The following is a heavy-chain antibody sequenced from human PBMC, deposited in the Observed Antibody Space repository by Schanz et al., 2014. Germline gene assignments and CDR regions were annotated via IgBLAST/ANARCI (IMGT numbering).Heavy chain of an antibody. CDR2: ISHDGTT. CDR1: GGSFSAYH. V-gene: IGHV4-34*02. CDR3: ASRRRMGISMVRGILKGWFDP. D-gene: IGHD3-10*01. Sequence: QVQLQQWGAGLLKPSETLSLICVINGGSFSAYHWSWLRQSPGKGPEWIGEISHDGTTNYNPSLKSRVIISGDTSKNQFSLNLTSVTAADTAVYYCASRRRMGISMVRGILKGWFDPWGQGTLVTVSS. J-gene: IGHJ5*02.